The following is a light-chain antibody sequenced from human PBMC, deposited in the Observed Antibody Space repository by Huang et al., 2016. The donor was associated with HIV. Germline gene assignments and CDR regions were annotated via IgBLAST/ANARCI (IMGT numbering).Light chain of an antibody. CDR1: QGISNR. V-gene: IGKV1-17*03. CDR2: DAS. Sequence: DIQMTQSPSVMSASVGDRVTISCRASQGISNRLVWLKQKPGRVPKRMIQDASSLESGVPTRFSGSGSGTEFTLTINSLQPEDFATYYCLQHNGHPLTFGGGTRVEIK. CDR3: LQHNGHPLT. J-gene: IGKJ4*01.